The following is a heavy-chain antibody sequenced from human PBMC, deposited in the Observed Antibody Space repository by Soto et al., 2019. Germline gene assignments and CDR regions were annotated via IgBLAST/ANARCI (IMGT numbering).Heavy chain of an antibody. D-gene: IGHD3-16*01. Sequence: QLQLQESGSGLVKPSQTLSLTCAVSGGSISSGGYSWSWIRQPPGKGLEWIGYIYHSGSTYYNPAPKSRGAISVDRSKNQFSLKLSSVTAADTAVYYCARVRSITSLVDPWGQGTLVTVSS. V-gene: IGHV4-30-2*01. CDR2: IYHSGST. CDR3: ARVRSITSLVDP. J-gene: IGHJ5*02. CDR1: GGSISSGGYS.